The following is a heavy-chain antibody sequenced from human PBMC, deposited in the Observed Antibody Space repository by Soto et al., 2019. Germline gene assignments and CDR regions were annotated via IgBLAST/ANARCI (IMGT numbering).Heavy chain of an antibody. Sequence: PGGSLRLSCAASGFTFSSCWMTWVRQAPGKGLEWVAHIKPDGSEIAYVDSVKGRFTISRDNPMNTLYLQMDSLRADDTAVYYCAREDGSSGHAGTFQHCGQGTLVTVSS. CDR2: IKPDGSEI. CDR3: AREDGSSGHAGTFQH. CDR1: GFTFSSCW. D-gene: IGHD6-19*01. J-gene: IGHJ1*01. V-gene: IGHV3-7*01.